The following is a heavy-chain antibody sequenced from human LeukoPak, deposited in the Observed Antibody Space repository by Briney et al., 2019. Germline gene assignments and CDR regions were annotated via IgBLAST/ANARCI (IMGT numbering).Heavy chain of an antibody. J-gene: IGHJ4*02. V-gene: IGHV4-39*07. D-gene: IGHD3-9*01. CDR3: ARSRVDLPSFAWGYFDS. CDR1: GGSISSGGYY. CDR2: INYSGST. Sequence: SETLSLTCIVSGGSISSGGYYWAWIRQPPGKGLEWIVTINYSGSTFYNPSLKSRVTISVDTSKNHFSLRLTSVTAADTAVYYCARSRVDLPSFAWGYFDSWGQGTLVTVSS.